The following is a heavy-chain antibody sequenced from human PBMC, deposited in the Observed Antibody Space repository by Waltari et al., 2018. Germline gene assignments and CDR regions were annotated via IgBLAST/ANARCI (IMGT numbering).Heavy chain of an antibody. CDR2: IKPDGSEK. D-gene: IGHD3-16*01. J-gene: IGHJ4*02. CDR1: EFSFNTYW. V-gene: IGHV3-7*03. CDR3: ARMGAGRAPDY. Sequence: EVQLVESGGDLVQPGGSLRLSCSASEFSFNTYWMAWFRQSPGERREWVAAIKPDGSEKWYVDSVKGRFAISRDNAKKLLYLQMNSLRAEDTAIFYCARMGAGRAPDYWGQGTLVTVSS.